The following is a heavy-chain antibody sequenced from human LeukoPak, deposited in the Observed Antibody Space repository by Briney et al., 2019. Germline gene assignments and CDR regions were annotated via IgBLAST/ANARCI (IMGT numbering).Heavy chain of an antibody. CDR3: ARGGRRYCSGGSCYSPASPFDY. J-gene: IGHJ4*02. CDR2: INHSGST. CDR1: GGSFSGYY. D-gene: IGHD2-15*01. Sequence: RTSETLSLTCAVYGGSFSGYYWSWIRQPPGKGLEWIGEINHSGSTNYNPSLKSRVTISVDTSKNQFSLKLSSVTAADTAVYYCARGGRRYCSGGSCYSPASPFDYWGQGTLVTVSS. V-gene: IGHV4-34*01.